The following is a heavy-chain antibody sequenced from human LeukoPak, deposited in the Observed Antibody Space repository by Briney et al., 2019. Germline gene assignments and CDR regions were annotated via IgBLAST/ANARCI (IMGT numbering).Heavy chain of an antibody. CDR3: AKTLYIAAVPGGLDY. CDR2: INPKNAGT. D-gene: IGHD6-13*01. CDR1: GYTFTGHY. Sequence: ASVKVSCKASGYTFTGHYMHWVRQVPGQGLEWMGWINPKNAGTNYAQKFQGRVTMTRDTSISTVYMGLSRLRSDDTAVYYCAKTLYIAAVPGGLDYWGQGNLVTVSS. V-gene: IGHV1-2*02. J-gene: IGHJ4*02.